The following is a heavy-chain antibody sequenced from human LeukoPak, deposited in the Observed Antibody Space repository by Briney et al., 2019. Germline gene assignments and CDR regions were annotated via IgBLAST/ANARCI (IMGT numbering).Heavy chain of an antibody. CDR2: IYYSGST. J-gene: IGHJ4*02. Sequence: SQTLSLTCTVSAGSISSSSYYWGWIRQPPGKGLEWIGSIYYSGSTYYNPSLKSRVTISVDTSKNQFSLKLSSVTAADTAVYYCARGRRNGYNLRHFDYWGQGTLVTVSS. V-gene: IGHV4-39*07. CDR1: AGSISSSSYY. CDR3: ARGRRNGYNLRHFDY. D-gene: IGHD5-24*01.